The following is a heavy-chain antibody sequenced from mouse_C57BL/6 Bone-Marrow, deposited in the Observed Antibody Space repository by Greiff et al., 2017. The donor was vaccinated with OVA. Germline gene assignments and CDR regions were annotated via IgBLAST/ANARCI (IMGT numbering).Heavy chain of an antibody. Sequence: EVKLVESGGGLVQPGGSLKLSCAASGFTFSDYYMYWVRQTPEKRLEWVAYISNGGGSTYYPDTVKGRFTISRDNAKNTLYLQMSRLKSEDTAMYYCARHRGDYYDSRHWYFDVWGTGTTVTVSS. J-gene: IGHJ1*03. CDR3: ARHRGDYYDSRHWYFDV. D-gene: IGHD1-1*01. CDR1: GFTFSDYY. CDR2: ISNGGGST. V-gene: IGHV5-12*01.